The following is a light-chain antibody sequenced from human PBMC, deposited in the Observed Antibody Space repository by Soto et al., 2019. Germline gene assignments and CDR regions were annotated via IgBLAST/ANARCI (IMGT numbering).Light chain of an antibody. CDR2: GGT. CDR1: QGVSRN. J-gene: IGKJ1*01. Sequence: EIVMTQSPATLSLSPGERPTHSCRASQGVSRNLAWYQQKPGQAPRLLFYGGTARATGIPVRFIGSGSGTEFTLIISSLQSEDFAVYYCHQYNNWPPWTFGQGTKVDIK. V-gene: IGKV3-15*01. CDR3: HQYNNWPPWT.